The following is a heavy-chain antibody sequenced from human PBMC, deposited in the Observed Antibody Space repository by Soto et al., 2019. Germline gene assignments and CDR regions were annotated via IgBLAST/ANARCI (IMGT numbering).Heavy chain of an antibody. CDR2: VSPYNGNT. J-gene: IGHJ5*02. V-gene: IGHV1-18*01. D-gene: IGHD1-7*01. CDR1: GYTFSNYG. Sequence: QVQLVQSGAEVKKPGASVKVSGKASGYTFSNYGISWVRQAPGQGLEWMGRVSPYNGNTNYEQKLQGRVTMTTDTSTSTAYMELRSLRSDDTAVYYCARDRGYNWNYGWFDPWGQGTLVTVSS. CDR3: ARDRGYNWNYGWFDP.